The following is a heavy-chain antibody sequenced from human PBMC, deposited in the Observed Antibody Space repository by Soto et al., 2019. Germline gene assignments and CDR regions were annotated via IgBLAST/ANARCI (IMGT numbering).Heavy chain of an antibody. V-gene: IGHV3-23*01. J-gene: IGHJ5*02. CDR2: ISGGGSNT. CDR1: GFPFSSYV. D-gene: IGHD4-17*01. CDR3: ARSQQTTVTSPLADP. Sequence: GGSLRLSCAASGFPFSSYVMSWVRQAPGKGLEWVSGISGGGSNTFYADYVKGRFTISRDNSKNTLLLQMNSLRTEDTGVYYCARSQQTTVTSPLADPWGQGTLVTVSS.